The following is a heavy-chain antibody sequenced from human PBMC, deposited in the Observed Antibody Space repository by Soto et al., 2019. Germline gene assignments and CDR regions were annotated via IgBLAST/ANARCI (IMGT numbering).Heavy chain of an antibody. CDR3: ARVTETYYDLWSGYYRGEFDY. CDR1: GFTISSYS. J-gene: IGHJ4*02. D-gene: IGHD3-3*01. V-gene: IGHV3-21*01. Sequence: EVQLVESGGGLVKPGGSLRLSCAASGFTISSYSMNWVRQAPGKGLEWVSSISSSSSYIYYADSVKGRFTISRDNAKNSLYLQMNSLRAEDTAVYYCARVTETYYDLWSGYYRGEFDYWGRGTLVTVSS. CDR2: ISSSSSYI.